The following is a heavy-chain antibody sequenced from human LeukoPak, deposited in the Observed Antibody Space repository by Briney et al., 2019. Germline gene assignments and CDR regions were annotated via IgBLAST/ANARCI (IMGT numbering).Heavy chain of an antibody. Sequence: SEALSLTCAVYGGSFSGYYWSWIRQPPGKGLEWIGEINHSGSTNYNPSLKSRVTISVDTSKNQFSLKLSSVTAADTAVYYCARAFYYYDSSGYFIPPYFDYWGQGTLVTVSS. CDR1: GGSFSGYY. V-gene: IGHV4-34*01. D-gene: IGHD3-22*01. CDR3: ARAFYYYDSSGYFIPPYFDY. CDR2: INHSGST. J-gene: IGHJ4*02.